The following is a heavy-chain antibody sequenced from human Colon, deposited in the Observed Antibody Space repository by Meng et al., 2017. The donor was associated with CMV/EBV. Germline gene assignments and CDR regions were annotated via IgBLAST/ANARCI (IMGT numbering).Heavy chain of an antibody. J-gene: IGHJ4*02. Sequence: EVKLGKSVGGLVHPGGSLRLSCVASGFSFNSYARSWVRQAPGKGLEWVATISGRGATTYYADSLEGRFSISRDNSKNTLFLQMDSVRAEDTAVFYCARDGVIGPFDFWGQGTLVTVSS. D-gene: IGHD3-16*02. CDR2: ISGRGATT. V-gene: IGHV3-23*04. CDR3: ARDGVIGPFDF. CDR1: GFSFNSYA.